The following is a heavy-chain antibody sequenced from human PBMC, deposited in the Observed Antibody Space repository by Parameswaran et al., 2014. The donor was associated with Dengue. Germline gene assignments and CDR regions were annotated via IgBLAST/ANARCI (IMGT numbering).Heavy chain of an antibody. Sequence: VRQMPGKGLEWVGRIRSKANSYATAYAASVKGRFTISRDDSKNTAYLQMNSLKTEDTAVYYCTTLGGGGRFLEWPPNYYYGMDVWGQGTTVTVSS. CDR2: IRSKANSYAT. V-gene: IGHV3-73*01. D-gene: IGHD3-3*01. J-gene: IGHJ6*02. CDR3: TTLGGGGRFLEWPPNYYYGMDV.